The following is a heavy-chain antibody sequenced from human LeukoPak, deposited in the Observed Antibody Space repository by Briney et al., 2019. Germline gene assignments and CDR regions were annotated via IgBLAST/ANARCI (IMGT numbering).Heavy chain of an antibody. CDR2: ISSSSSYI. V-gene: IGHV3-21*01. CDR3: ARDTVRYYYDSSGYPRLDDAFDI. Sequence: GGSLRLSCAASGFTFSSYSMNWVRQAPGKGLEWVSSISSSSSYIYYADSVKGRFTISRDNAKNSLYLQMNSLRAEDTAVYYCARDTVRYYYDSSGYPRLDDAFDIWGQGTMVTVSS. CDR1: GFTFSSYS. J-gene: IGHJ3*02. D-gene: IGHD3-22*01.